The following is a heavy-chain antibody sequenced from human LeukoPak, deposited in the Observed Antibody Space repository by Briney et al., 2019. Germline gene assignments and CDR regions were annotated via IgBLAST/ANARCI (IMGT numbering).Heavy chain of an antibody. D-gene: IGHD1-7*01. CDR1: GGSTSSSSY. CDR2: IYYAGST. Sequence: PSETLSLTCTVSGGSTSSSSYWGWIRQPPGKGLEWLGTIYYAGSTYYSPSLKSRVTISVDTSKNQFSLKLTSVSAADTAVYYCARPRYNWNYYFDYWGQGTLVTVSS. CDR3: ARPRYNWNYYFDY. V-gene: IGHV4-39*01. J-gene: IGHJ4*02.